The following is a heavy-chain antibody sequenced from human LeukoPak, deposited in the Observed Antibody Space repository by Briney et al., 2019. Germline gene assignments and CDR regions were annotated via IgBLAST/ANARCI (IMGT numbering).Heavy chain of an antibody. J-gene: IGHJ4*02. V-gene: IGHV3-7*01. CDR2: IGGDGGKK. D-gene: IGHD6-25*01. CDR3: ARDRGWRLLDY. CDR1: GLTVSTHW. Sequence: GGSLRLSCAASGLTVSTHWMTWVRQAPGKGLEWLANIGGDGGKKFYVDSVKGRFTISRDNADNSLYLQMNSLRVEDTAVYYCARDRGWRLLDYWGQGTLVTVSS.